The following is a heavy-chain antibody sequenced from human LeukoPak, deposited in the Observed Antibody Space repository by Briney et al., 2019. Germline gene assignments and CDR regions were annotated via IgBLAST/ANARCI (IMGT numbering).Heavy chain of an antibody. CDR1: GFTFSIYA. J-gene: IGHJ4*01. D-gene: IGHD3-10*01. V-gene: IGHV3-23*01. CDR3: AKDLGLVGSGSYLFDY. Sequence: GGSLRLSCAASGFTFSIYAMSWVRQAPGKGLQCVSAVSGTAINTYYADSVKGRFTISRDNSKNTLYLQMNSLRAEDTAVYYCAKDLGLVGSGSYLFDYWGHGILVTVSS. CDR2: VSGTAINT.